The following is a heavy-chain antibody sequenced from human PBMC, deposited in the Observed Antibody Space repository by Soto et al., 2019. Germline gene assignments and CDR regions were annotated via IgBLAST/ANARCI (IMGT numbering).Heavy chain of an antibody. CDR3: ARGSNSGYIDY. J-gene: IGHJ4*02. Sequence: SETLSLTCAVSGDSISSGGYSWSWIRQPPGKGLEWIGYIYHSGSTYYNPSLKSRVTISVDRSKNQFSLKLSSVTAADTAVYYCARGSNSGYIDYWGQGTLVTVSS. V-gene: IGHV4-30-2*01. CDR1: GDSISSGGYS. CDR2: IYHSGST. D-gene: IGHD1-26*01.